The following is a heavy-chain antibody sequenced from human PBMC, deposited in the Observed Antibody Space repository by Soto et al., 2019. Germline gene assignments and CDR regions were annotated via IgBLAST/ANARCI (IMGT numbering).Heavy chain of an antibody. J-gene: IGHJ6*02. CDR2: INHSGST. CDR3: ARVGFNWNDDYYGMDV. CDR1: GESFSGYY. D-gene: IGHD1-20*01. Sequence: SATLSVTCAVYGESFSGYYWSWSRQPPGKGLEWIGEINHSGSTNYNPSLKSRVTISVDTSKNQFSLKLSSVTAADTAVYYCARVGFNWNDDYYGMDVWGQGTTVT. V-gene: IGHV4-34*01.